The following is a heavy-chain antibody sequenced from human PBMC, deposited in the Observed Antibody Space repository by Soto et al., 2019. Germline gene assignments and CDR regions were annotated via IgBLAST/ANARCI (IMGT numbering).Heavy chain of an antibody. D-gene: IGHD3-16*01. V-gene: IGHV3-33*01. Sequence: QVQLVESGGGVVQPGRSLRLSCAASGFTFSSYGMHWVRQAPGKGLEWVAVIWYDGSNKYYPDSVKGRFTISRDNSKNALYLQMNSLRAEDTAVYYCARAGGFDYWGQGALVTVSS. J-gene: IGHJ4*02. CDR3: ARAGGFDY. CDR2: IWYDGSNK. CDR1: GFTFSSYG.